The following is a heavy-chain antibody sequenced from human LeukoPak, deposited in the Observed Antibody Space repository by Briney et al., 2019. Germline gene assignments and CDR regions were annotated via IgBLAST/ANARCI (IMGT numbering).Heavy chain of an antibody. V-gene: IGHV4-59*01. Sequence: PSETLSLTCTVSGGSISSYYWSWIRQPPGKGLEWIGYIYYSGNTNYKPSLKSRVTISVDTSKNQFSLKLSSVTAADTAVYYCARGFGYYCGADCYQPLDSWGQGTLVTVSS. CDR1: GGSISSYY. J-gene: IGHJ4*02. CDR3: ARGFGYYCGADCYQPLDS. CDR2: IYYSGNT. D-gene: IGHD2-21*02.